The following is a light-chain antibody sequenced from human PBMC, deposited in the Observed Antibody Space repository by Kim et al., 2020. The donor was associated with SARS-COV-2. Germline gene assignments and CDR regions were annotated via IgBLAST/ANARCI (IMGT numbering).Light chain of an antibody. CDR1: GGSIASNY. J-gene: IGLJ2*01. CDR3: QSYDSSRWV. CDR2: EDY. V-gene: IGLV6-57*04. Sequence: NFMLTQPHSVSGSPEKTVTISCTRSGGSIASNYVQWYQQRPGSAPTTVIYEDYQRPSGVPDRFSGSIDSSSNSASLTISGLRTEDEADYYCQSYDSSRWVFGGGTQLTVL.